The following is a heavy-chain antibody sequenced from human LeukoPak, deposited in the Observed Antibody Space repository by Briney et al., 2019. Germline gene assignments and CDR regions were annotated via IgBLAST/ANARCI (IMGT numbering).Heavy chain of an antibody. CDR1: GFTFSIYW. Sequence: PGGSLRLSCAASGFTFSIYWMSWVRQAPGKGLEWVANIKQDGSERYYVDSVKGRFTISRDNAKNSLYLQMNSLRAEDTAVYYCARGPSGGNGLSYWGQGTLVTVSS. CDR2: IKQDGSER. V-gene: IGHV3-7*04. CDR3: ARGPSGGNGLSY. D-gene: IGHD2-15*01. J-gene: IGHJ4*02.